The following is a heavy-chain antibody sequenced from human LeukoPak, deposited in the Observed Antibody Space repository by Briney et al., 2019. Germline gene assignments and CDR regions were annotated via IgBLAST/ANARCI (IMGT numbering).Heavy chain of an antibody. V-gene: IGHV3-33*01. CDR1: GFTFSSYG. Sequence: GGSLRLSCAASGFTFSSYGMHWVRQAPGKGLEWVAVIWYDGSNKYYADSVKGRFTISRDNSKNTLYLQMDSLRADDTAVYYCARYSGSYYYPPAWDLWGQGTLVTVSS. CDR2: IWYDGSNK. CDR3: ARYSGSYYYPPAWDL. J-gene: IGHJ4*02. D-gene: IGHD1-26*01.